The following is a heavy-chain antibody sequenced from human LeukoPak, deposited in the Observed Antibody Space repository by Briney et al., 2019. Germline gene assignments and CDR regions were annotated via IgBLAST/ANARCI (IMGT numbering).Heavy chain of an antibody. J-gene: IGHJ6*02. Sequence: GGSLRLSCAASGFTFSNYAMSWVRQAPGRGLEWVPAISGSGGSTYYADSVKGRFTISRDNSMTTLYLQMNSLRAEDTAVYYCAKSHASSWSYSYYYDMDVWGQGTTVTVSS. D-gene: IGHD6-13*01. CDR2: ISGSGGST. V-gene: IGHV3-23*01. CDR1: GFTFSNYA. CDR3: AKSHASSWSYSYYYDMDV.